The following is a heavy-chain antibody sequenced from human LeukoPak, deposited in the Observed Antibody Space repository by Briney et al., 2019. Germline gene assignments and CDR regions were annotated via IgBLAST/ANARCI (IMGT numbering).Heavy chain of an antibody. CDR3: ARDLGQYYDTSDNWFDP. CDR2: ISTSSSYI. Sequence: GGSLRLSCAASGFTFSSYTMNWVRQAPGKGLEWVSSISTSSSYIYYADSVKGRFTISRDNAKNTLNLQMNSLRAEDTAVYYCARDLGQYYDTSDNWFDPWGQGTLVTVSS. D-gene: IGHD3-22*01. V-gene: IGHV3-21*01. CDR1: GFTFSSYT. J-gene: IGHJ5*02.